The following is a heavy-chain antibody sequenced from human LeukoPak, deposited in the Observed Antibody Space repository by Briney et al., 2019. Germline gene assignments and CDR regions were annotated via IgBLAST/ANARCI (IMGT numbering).Heavy chain of an antibody. J-gene: IGHJ5*02. CDR3: ARDPGYCSGGSCYNWFDP. CDR1: GGSISSYY. D-gene: IGHD2-15*01. Sequence: PSETLSLTCTVSGGSISSYYWSWIRQPPGKGLEWIGYIYYSGSTNYNPSLKSRVTISVDTSKNQFSLKLSSVTAADTAVYYCARDPGYCSGGSCYNWFDPWGQGTLVTVSS. CDR2: IYYSGST. V-gene: IGHV4-59*01.